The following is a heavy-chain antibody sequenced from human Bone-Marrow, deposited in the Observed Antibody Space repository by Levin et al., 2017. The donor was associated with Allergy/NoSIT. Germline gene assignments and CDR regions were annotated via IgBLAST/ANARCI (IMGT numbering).Heavy chain of an antibody. Sequence: KISCKAFRDTFSNYAISWVRQAPGQGLEWMGGFNPIFSTANYAQKFQGRVTITADKSTGTAYMELISLISEDTAVYYCAREAVGEIYNYYMDVWGTGTTVTVSS. CDR2: FNPIFSTA. CDR1: RDTFSNYA. D-gene: IGHD3-16*01. CDR3: AREAVGEIYNYYMDV. V-gene: IGHV1-69*06. J-gene: IGHJ6*03.